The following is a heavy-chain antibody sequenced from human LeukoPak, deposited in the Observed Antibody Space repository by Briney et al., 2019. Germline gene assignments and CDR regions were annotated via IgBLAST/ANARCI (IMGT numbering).Heavy chain of an antibody. CDR1: GGSISSYF. V-gene: IGHV4-59*08. CDR3: ARQERLGELSLPFDY. J-gene: IGHJ4*02. Sequence: SETLSLTCTVSGGSISSYFWSWIRQPPGKGLEWIGYVYYSGSTKYNPSLKSRVTISVDTSKNQFSLKLSSVTAAGTAVYYCARQERLGELSLPFDYWGQGALVTVSS. CDR2: VYYSGST. D-gene: IGHD3-16*02.